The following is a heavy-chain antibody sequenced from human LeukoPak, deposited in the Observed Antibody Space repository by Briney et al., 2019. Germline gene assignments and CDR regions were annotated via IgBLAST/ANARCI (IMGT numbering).Heavy chain of an antibody. D-gene: IGHD3-22*01. CDR1: GGXISSGGHY. V-gene: IGHV4-31*03. Sequence: SQTLSLTCTVSGGXISSGGHYWSWLRQLPGKGLEWLGYIYYSGSTYYNPSLKSRVTISVDTSKNQISLNLNSVTAADTAVYYCAREGTGRGSGYYYGLFDYWGQGTLVTVSS. J-gene: IGHJ4*02. CDR2: IYYSGST. CDR3: AREGTGRGSGYYYGLFDY.